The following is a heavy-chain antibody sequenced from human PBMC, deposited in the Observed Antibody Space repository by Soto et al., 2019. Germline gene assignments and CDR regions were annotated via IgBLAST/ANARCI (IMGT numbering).Heavy chain of an antibody. D-gene: IGHD5-12*01. CDR3: ASFSGYDQTISYYYCYGMDV. CDR2: IIPIFGTA. J-gene: IGHJ6*02. Sequence: QVQLVQSGAEVKKPGSSVKVSCKASGGTFSSYAISWVRQAPGQGLEWMGGIIPIFGTANYAQKFQGRVTITADESTSTAYMELSSLRSEDTAVYYCASFSGYDQTISYYYCYGMDVWGQGTTVTVSS. CDR1: GGTFSSYA. V-gene: IGHV1-69*01.